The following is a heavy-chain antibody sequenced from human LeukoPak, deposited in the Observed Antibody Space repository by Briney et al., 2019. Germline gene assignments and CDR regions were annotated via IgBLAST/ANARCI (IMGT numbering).Heavy chain of an antibody. CDR1: GYTLTELS. CDR2: FDPEDGET. V-gene: IGHV1-24*01. CDR3: AKGGVGGKRVAYGLDV. J-gene: IGHJ6*04. Sequence: ASVKVSCKVSGYTLTELSMHWVRQAPGKGLEWMGGFDPEDGETIYAQKFQGRVTMTEDTSTDTANMELNSLRSEDTAVYYCAKGGVGGKRVAYGLDVWGKGTTVTVSS. D-gene: IGHD3-10*01.